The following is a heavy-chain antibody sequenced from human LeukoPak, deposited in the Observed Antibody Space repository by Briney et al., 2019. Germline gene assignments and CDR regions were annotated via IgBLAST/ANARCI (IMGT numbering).Heavy chain of an antibody. CDR3: ARGLKTHAVAARPGLYYYYYMDV. J-gene: IGHJ6*03. D-gene: IGHD6-6*01. CDR1: GYTFTSYD. V-gene: IGHV1-8*03. CDR2: MNPNSGNT. Sequence: ASVKVSCKASGYTFTSYDINWVRQATGQGLEWMGWMNPNSGNTGYAQKFQGRVTITRNTSISTAYMELSSLRSEDTAVYYCARGLKTHAVAARPGLYYYYYMDVWGKGTTVTVSS.